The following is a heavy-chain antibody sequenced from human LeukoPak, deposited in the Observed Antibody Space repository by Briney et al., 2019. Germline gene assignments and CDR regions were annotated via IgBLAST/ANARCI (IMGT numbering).Heavy chain of an antibody. V-gene: IGHV3-15*01. J-gene: IGHJ4*02. CDR3: AHRNTAMVRVDY. D-gene: IGHD5-18*01. CDR2: IKSKTDGETT. CDR1: GFSFRDAG. Sequence: GGSLRLSCVVSGFSFRDAGMSWVRQAPGKGLEWVGRIKSKTDGETTDYGAPVKGRFTISRDDSKNTLYLQMSSLKTEDTAVYFCAHRNTAMVRVDYWGQGTLVTVSS.